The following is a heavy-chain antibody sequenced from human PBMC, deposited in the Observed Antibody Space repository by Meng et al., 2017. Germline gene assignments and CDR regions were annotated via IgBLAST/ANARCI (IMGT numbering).Heavy chain of an antibody. CDR2: MNPNSGNT. V-gene: IGHV1-8*01. D-gene: IGHD4-17*01. Sequence: QVQLVQVGAAVKKPGASVKVSCKASGYTFTSYDINWVRQATGQGLEWMGWMNPNSGNTDYAQKFQGRVTMTRNTSISTAYMELSSLRSEDTAVYYCARGNYGDYLYYFDYWGQGTLVTVSS. CDR1: GYTFTSYD. J-gene: IGHJ4*02. CDR3: ARGNYGDYLYYFDY.